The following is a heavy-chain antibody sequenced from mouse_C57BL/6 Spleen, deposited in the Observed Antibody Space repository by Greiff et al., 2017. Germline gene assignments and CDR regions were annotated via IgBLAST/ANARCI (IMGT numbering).Heavy chain of an antibody. J-gene: IGHJ1*03. CDR1: GYTFTDYE. D-gene: IGHD1-1*01. CDR3: TRRDDGSSYWYFEV. CDR2: IDPETGGT. V-gene: IGHV1-15*01. Sequence: VQLQQSGAELVRPGASVTLSCKASGYTFTDYEMHWVKQTPVHGLEWIGAIDPETGGTAYNQKFKGKAILTADKSSSTAYMELRSLTSEDSAVYYCTRRDDGSSYWYFEVWGTGTTVTVSS.